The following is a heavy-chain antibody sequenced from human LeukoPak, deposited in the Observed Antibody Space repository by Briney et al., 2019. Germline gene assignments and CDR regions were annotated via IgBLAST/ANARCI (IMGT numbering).Heavy chain of an antibody. CDR2: IYHSGST. Sequence: SETLSLTCTVSGGSISSYYWSWIRQPPGRGLEWIGSIYHSGSTNYNPSLKSRVTISVDTSKNQFSLKLSSVTAADTAVYYCARVMATYYYDSSGYYYNHWGQGTLVTVSS. CDR1: GGSISSYY. D-gene: IGHD3-22*01. V-gene: IGHV4-59*12. J-gene: IGHJ4*02. CDR3: ARVMATYYYDSSGYYYNH.